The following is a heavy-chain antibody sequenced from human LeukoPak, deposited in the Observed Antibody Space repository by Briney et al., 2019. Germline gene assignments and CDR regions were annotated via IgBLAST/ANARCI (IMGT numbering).Heavy chain of an antibody. J-gene: IGHJ5*02. CDR1: GGTFSSYA. Sequence: SVKVSCKASGGTFSSYAISWVRQAPGQGLEWMGRIIPILGIANYAQKFQGRVTITADKSTSTAYMELSSLRSEDTAAYYCARSALLQTVDNWFDPWGQGTLVTVSS. V-gene: IGHV1-69*04. CDR2: IIPILGIA. D-gene: IGHD1-26*01. CDR3: ARSALLQTVDNWFDP.